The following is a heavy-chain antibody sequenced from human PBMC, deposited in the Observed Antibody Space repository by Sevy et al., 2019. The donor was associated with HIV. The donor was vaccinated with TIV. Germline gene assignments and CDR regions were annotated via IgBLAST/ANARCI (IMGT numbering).Heavy chain of an antibody. J-gene: IGHJ4*02. Sequence: GGSLRLSCAASGFAFRGSAIHWVRQASGKGLEWIGRIRSKGNSFATVYVPSVKGRFTISRDDSKKTAYLEMSSLKIDETAVYYCAGQVGDTVMAIFDYWGQGTLVTVSS. CDR1: GFAFRGSA. V-gene: IGHV3-73*01. D-gene: IGHD1-26*01. CDR2: IRSKGNSFAT. CDR3: AGQVGDTVMAIFDY.